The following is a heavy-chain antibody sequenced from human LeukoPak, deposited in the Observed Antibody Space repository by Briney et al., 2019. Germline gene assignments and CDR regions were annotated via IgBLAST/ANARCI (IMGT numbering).Heavy chain of an antibody. CDR1: GGSISSGHYY. V-gene: IGHV4-39*01. Sequence: SETLSLTCTVSGGSISSGHYYWGWIRQPPEKGLGWNGSIYYSGSTYYNPSLKSRVTISVDTSKNQFSLKLSSVTAADTAVYYCASHEANRDEGGYWGQGTLVTVSS. CDR3: ASHEANRDEGGY. D-gene: IGHD7-27*01. CDR2: IYYSGST. J-gene: IGHJ4*02.